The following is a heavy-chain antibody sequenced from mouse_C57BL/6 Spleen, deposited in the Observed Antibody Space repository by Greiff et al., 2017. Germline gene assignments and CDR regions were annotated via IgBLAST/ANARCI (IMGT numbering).Heavy chain of an antibody. CDR3: AELAH. J-gene: IGHJ3*01. D-gene: IGHD4-1*01. CDR1: GFTFSDYG. V-gene: IGHV5-17*01. CDR2: ISSGSSTI. Sequence: EVKVVESGGGLVKPGGSLQLSCAASGFTFSDYGMHWVRQAPEKGLEWVAYISSGSSTIYYADTVKGRFTLSRDNAKNTLFLQMTSLRSEDTAMYYCAELAHWGQGTLVTVSA.